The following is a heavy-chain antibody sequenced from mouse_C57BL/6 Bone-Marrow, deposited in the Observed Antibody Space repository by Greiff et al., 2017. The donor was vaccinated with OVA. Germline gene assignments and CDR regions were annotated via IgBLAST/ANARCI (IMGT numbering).Heavy chain of an antibody. Sequence: QVQLQQPGAELVKPGASVKLSCKASGYTFTSYWMQWVKQRPGQGLEWIGEIDPSDSYTNYNQQFKGKATLTVDTSSSTAYMQLSSLTSEDAAVYYCARMETAQALDYWGQGTTLTVSS. D-gene: IGHD3-2*02. V-gene: IGHV1-50*01. CDR1: GYTFTSYW. J-gene: IGHJ2*01. CDR3: ARMETAQALDY. CDR2: IDPSDSYT.